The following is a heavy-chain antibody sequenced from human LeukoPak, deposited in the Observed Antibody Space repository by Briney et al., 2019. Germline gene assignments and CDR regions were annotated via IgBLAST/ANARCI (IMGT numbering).Heavy chain of an antibody. V-gene: IGHV3-23*01. D-gene: IGHD5-18*01. CDR3: AKDPSRHSPGNY. CDR1: GFTFSSYA. Sequence: PGGSLRLSCAASGFTFSSYAMSWVRQAPGKGLEWVSAISGSGGSTYYADSVKGRFTISRDNSKNTLDLQMNTLRAEDTAVYSCAKDPSRHSPGNYWGQGTLVTASS. J-gene: IGHJ4*02. CDR2: ISGSGGST.